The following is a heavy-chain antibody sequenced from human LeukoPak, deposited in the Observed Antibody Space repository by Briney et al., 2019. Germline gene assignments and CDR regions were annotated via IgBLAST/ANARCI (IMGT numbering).Heavy chain of an antibody. Sequence: SETLSLTCTVSGGSISSYYWSWIRQPAGKGLEWIGRIYTGGSTNYNPSLKSRVTMSVDTSKNQFSLQLNSVTPEDTAVYYCVNHYFDLWGRGTLVSVSS. CDR3: VNHYFDL. CDR1: GGSISSYY. V-gene: IGHV4-4*07. J-gene: IGHJ2*01. CDR2: IYTGGST.